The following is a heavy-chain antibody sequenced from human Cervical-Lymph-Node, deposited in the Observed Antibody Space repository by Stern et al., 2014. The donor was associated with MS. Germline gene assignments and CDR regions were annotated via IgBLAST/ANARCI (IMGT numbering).Heavy chain of an antibody. CDR3: ARGNWNYEGMGY. V-gene: IGHV3-33*01. D-gene: IGHD1-7*01. CDR2: IWYDGNKK. CDR1: GFTFSNYG. Sequence: VQLVESGGGVVQPGRSLRLSCAASGFTFSNYGMHWVRQVPGKGLEGLAVIWYDGNKKYYAASVKGRFTISRANSKNTLFLQMSSLTAEDTALYYCARGNWNYEGMGYWGQGTLVTVSS. J-gene: IGHJ4*02.